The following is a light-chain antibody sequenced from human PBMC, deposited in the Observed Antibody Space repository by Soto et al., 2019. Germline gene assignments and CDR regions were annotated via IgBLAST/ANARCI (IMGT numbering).Light chain of an antibody. CDR1: QSVTVNS. CDR2: AAS. CDR3: QQYGDSPLT. Sequence: ENLLTQSPSTLSLSPGEGVTLSCRASQSVTVNSLAWYQQKPGQAPRLLIYAASTRAAAVPDRFTGSGSGTDFALTISRLEPEDFGVYYCQQYGDSPLTSGPGTKVDI. V-gene: IGKV3-20*01. J-gene: IGKJ3*01.